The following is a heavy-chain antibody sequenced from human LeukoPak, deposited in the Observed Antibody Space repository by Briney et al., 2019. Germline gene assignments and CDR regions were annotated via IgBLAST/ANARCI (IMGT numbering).Heavy chain of an antibody. CDR1: GFTFSYYA. CDR3: ARGVEPLAANTLAY. CDR2: LYSDGNT. J-gene: IGHJ4*02. Sequence: PGRSLRLSCAASGFTFSYYAMHWVRQAPGKGLEWVSVLYSDGNTKYADSVQGRFTISRDNSKNTLYLEMNSLSPDDTAVYYCARGVEPLAANTLAYWGQGTLVTVSS. D-gene: IGHD1-14*01. V-gene: IGHV3-53*01.